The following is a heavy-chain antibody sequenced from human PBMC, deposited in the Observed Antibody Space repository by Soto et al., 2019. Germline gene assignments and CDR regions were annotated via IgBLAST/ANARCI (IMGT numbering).Heavy chain of an antibody. CDR2: IYYSGST. Sequence: SETLSLTCTVSGGSISSSSYYWGWIRQPPGKGLEWIGSIYYSGSTYYNPSLKSRVTISVDTSKNQFPLKLSSVTAADTAVYYCARVHAYYDILTGYDYWGQGTLVTVSS. D-gene: IGHD3-9*01. J-gene: IGHJ4*02. V-gene: IGHV4-39*01. CDR3: ARVHAYYDILTGYDY. CDR1: GGSISSSSYY.